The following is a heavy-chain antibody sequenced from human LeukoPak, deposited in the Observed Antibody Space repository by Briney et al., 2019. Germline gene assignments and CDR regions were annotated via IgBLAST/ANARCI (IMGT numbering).Heavy chain of an antibody. V-gene: IGHV4-59*01. CDR2: IHYTGST. CDR1: GGSFSGYY. D-gene: IGHD3-10*01. CDR3: ARGGYYGSGNDFRFDP. Sequence: SETLSLTCAVYGGSFSGYYWSWIRKSPGKGLECMGYIHYTGSTNYNPSLKSRVTISVETSKNQFSLKLKSVTAADTAVYYCARGGYYGSGNDFRFDPWGQGTLVTVSS. J-gene: IGHJ5*02.